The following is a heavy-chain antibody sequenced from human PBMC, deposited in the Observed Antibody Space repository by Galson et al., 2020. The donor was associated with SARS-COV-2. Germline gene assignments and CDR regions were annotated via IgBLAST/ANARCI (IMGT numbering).Heavy chain of an antibody. CDR2: ISYDGSNK. V-gene: IGHV3-30*18. CDR3: AKVVWIQLWGGFDY. J-gene: IGHJ4*02. Sequence: TGGSLRLSCAASGFTFSSYGMHWVRQAPGKGLEWVAVISYDGSNKYYADSVKGRFTISRDNSKNTLYLQMNSLRAEDTAVYYCAKVVWIQLWGGFDYWGQGTLVTVSS. CDR1: GFTFSSYG. D-gene: IGHD5-18*01.